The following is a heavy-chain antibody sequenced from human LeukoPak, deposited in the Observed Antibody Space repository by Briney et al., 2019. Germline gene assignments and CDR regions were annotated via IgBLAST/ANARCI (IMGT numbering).Heavy chain of an antibody. CDR3: ARDASGSWEGTDVAFDI. J-gene: IGHJ3*02. D-gene: IGHD3-10*01. Sequence: SETLSLTCTVSDGSISDYYWSWVRQSAGKGLEWIGRIFTSGSTDYNPSLKSRVTMSVDTSKNQFSLNRSSVTAADPATYDCARDASGSWEGTDVAFDIWGQGTMVTVSS. V-gene: IGHV4-4*07. CDR2: IFTSGST. CDR1: DGSISDYY.